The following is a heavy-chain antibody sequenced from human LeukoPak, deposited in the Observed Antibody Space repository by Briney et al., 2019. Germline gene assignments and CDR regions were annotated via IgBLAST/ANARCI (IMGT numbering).Heavy chain of an antibody. CDR1: GGSISSYY. V-gene: IGHV4-59*12. CDR2: IYYSGST. CDR3: ARGLYYYGSGRGIDY. Sequence: PSETLSLTCTVSGGSISSYYWSWIRQPPGKGLEWIGYIYYSGSTNYNPSLKSRVTISVDTSKNQFSLKLSSVTAADTAVYYCARGLYYYGSGRGIDYWGQGTLVTVSS. J-gene: IGHJ4*02. D-gene: IGHD3-10*01.